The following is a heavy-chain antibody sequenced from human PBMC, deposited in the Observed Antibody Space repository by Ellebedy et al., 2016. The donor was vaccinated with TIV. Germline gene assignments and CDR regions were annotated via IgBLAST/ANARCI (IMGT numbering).Heavy chain of an antibody. J-gene: IGHJ3*02. CDR1: GFTFSSYS. V-gene: IGHV3-21*01. CDR2: ISSSSSYI. CDR3: ARIAMAPSDAFDI. Sequence: GGSLRLXXAASGFTFSSYSMNWVRQAPGKGLEWVSSISSSSSYIYYADSVKGRFTISRDNAKNSLYLQMNSLRAEDTAVYYCARIAMAPSDAFDIWGQGTMVTVSS. D-gene: IGHD5-18*01.